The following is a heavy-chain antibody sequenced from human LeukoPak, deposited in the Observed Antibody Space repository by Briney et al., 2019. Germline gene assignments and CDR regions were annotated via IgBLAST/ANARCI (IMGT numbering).Heavy chain of an antibody. D-gene: IGHD5-24*01. V-gene: IGHV3-30*02. CDR2: IQYDGSHE. Sequence: GGSLRLSCAASGFTFSTSDMHWVRQAPGKGLEWVSFIQYDGSHENYSDSVKGRFTISRDNSKNTLYLQMNSLRAEDTAVYYCASSRDGYNLVFDYWGQGTLVTVSS. CDR3: ASSRDGYNLVFDY. CDR1: GFTFSTSD. J-gene: IGHJ4*02.